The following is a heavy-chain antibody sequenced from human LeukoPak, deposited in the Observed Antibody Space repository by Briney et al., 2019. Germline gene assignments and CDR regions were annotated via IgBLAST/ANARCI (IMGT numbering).Heavy chain of an antibody. CDR2: IDQGGSRL. J-gene: IGHJ4*02. CDR3: ARLKDDVTKLDY. D-gene: IGHD2-8*01. CDR1: GFTFGRYW. V-gene: IGHV3-7*01. Sequence: GGSLRLSCAGSGFTFGRYWMSWVRQAPGQELEWVASIDQGGSRLHYLDSVTGRFIISRDDAQNSLFLQMTRLRVDDTAVYYCARLKDDVTKLDYWGQGTLVSVSS.